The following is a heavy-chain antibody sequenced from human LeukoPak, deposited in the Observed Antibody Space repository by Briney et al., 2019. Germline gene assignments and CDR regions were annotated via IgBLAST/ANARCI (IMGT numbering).Heavy chain of an antibody. Sequence: ASVKVSCKASGYTFTSYYMHWVRQAPGQGLEWMGIINPSGGSTSYAQKFQGRVTMTRDMSTSTVYMELSSLRSEDTAVYYCARDTTEERYYDFWSGYYTGNSVLDYWGQGTLVTVSS. CDR2: INPSGGST. V-gene: IGHV1-46*01. CDR3: ARDTTEERYYDFWSGYYTGNSVLDY. CDR1: GYTFTSYY. D-gene: IGHD3-3*01. J-gene: IGHJ4*02.